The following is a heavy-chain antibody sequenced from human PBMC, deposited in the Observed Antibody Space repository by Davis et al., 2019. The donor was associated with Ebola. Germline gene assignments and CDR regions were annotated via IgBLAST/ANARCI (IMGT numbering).Heavy chain of an antibody. D-gene: IGHD4-11*01. Sequence: SETLSLTCTVSGGSISSSSYYWGWIRQPPGKGLEWIGSIYYSGSAYYNPSLKSRVTISVDTSKNQFSLKLISVTAADTAVYYCARRDYRRLDYWGQGTLVTVSS. V-gene: IGHV4-39*01. CDR3: ARRDYRRLDY. CDR2: IYYSGSA. CDR1: GGSISSSSYY. J-gene: IGHJ4*02.